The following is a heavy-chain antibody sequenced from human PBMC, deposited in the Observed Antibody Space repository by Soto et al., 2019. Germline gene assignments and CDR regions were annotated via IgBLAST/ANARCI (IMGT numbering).Heavy chain of an antibody. D-gene: IGHD3-3*02. J-gene: IGHJ6*02. CDR1: EFTFTSST. Sequence: SVKVSCKASEFTFTSSTVQWVRQARGQRLEWIGWIVVGSGNTNYAQKFQERVTITRDMSTGTAYMELSSLRSEDTAVYYCAAADEGWKLALDVWGQGTTVTVSS. CDR3: AAADEGWKLALDV. V-gene: IGHV1-58*01. CDR2: IVVGSGNT.